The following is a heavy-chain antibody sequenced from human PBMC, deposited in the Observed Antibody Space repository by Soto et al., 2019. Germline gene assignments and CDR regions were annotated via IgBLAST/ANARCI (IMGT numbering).Heavy chain of an antibody. CDR3: ARDGLYSSGFYGSGFDC. D-gene: IGHD6-19*01. Sequence: EVQLVQSRGGLVQPGRSLRLSCTASGFSFSDYAIIWFRQAPGKGLEWVGFIRSKTYGGTPDYAASVKGRVSISRDDSRSVAYLQMHSLQTEDTAMYYCARDGLYSSGFYGSGFDCWGQGTLVTVSS. V-gene: IGHV3-49*03. J-gene: IGHJ4*02. CDR2: IRSKTYGGTP. CDR1: GFSFSDYA.